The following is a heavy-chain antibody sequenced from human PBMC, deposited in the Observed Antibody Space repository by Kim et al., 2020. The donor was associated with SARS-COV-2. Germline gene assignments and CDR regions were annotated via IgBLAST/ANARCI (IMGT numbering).Heavy chain of an antibody. V-gene: IGHV1-2*06. Sequence: ASVKVSCKASGYTFTGYYMHWVRQAPGQGLEWMGRINPNSGGTNYAQKFQGRVTMTRDTCISTAYMELSRLRSDDTAVYYCALTLRAGSAAAGPFDYWGQGPLVTVSS. CDR1: GYTFTGYY. CDR2: INPNSGGT. D-gene: IGHD6-13*01. CDR3: ALTLRAGSAAAGPFDY. J-gene: IGHJ4*02.